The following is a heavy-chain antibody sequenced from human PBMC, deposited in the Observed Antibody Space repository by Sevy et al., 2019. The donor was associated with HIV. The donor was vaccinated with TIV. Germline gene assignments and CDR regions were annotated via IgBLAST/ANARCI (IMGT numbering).Heavy chain of an antibody. V-gene: IGHV3-48*02. CDR2: ISSSSSTI. CDR1: GFTFSSYS. J-gene: IGHJ5*02. Sequence: GGSLRLSCAASGFTFSSYSMNWVRQAPGKGLEWVSYISSSSSTIYYADSVKGRFTISRDNAKKSLYLQMNSLRDEDTAVYYCARGHSKYCSGGSCYSMAYNWFDPWGQGTLVTVSS. D-gene: IGHD2-15*01. CDR3: ARGHSKYCSGGSCYSMAYNWFDP.